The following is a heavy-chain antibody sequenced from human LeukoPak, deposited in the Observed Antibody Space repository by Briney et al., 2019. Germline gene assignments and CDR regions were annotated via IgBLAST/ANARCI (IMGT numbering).Heavy chain of an antibody. V-gene: IGHV4-31*03. D-gene: IGHD6-13*01. CDR3: ARDVVVAAAGTYHGMDV. CDR2: IYYSGST. Sequence: SQTLSLTCTVSGGSISSGGYYWSWIRQHPGKGLEWIGDIYYSGSTYYNPSLKSRFTIAVDTSKNQFSLKLSSVTAADTDVYYCARDVVVAAAGTYHGMDVWGQGTTVTVSS. J-gene: IGHJ6*02. CDR1: GGSISSGGYY.